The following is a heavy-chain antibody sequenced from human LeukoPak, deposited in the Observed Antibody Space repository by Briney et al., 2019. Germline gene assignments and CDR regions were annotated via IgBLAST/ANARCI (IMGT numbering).Heavy chain of an antibody. CDR1: GFTFSSYW. CDR2: IKQDGSEK. CDR3: AREADTAMVKGTYYFDY. V-gene: IGHV3-7*03. D-gene: IGHD5-18*01. Sequence: GGSLRLSCAASGFTFSSYWMSWVRQAPGKGLEWVANIKQDGSEKYYVDSVKGRFTISRDNAKNSLYLQMNSLRAEDTAVYYCAREADTAMVKGTYYFDYWGQGTLVIVSS. J-gene: IGHJ4*02.